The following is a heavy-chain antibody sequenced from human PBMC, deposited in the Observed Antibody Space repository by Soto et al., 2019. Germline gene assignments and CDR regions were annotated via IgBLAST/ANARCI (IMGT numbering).Heavy chain of an antibody. CDR2: ISYDGSNK. Sequence: GGSLRLSCAASGFTFSSYGMHWVRQAPGKGLEWVAVISYDGSNKYYADSVKGRFTISRDNSKNTLYLQMNSLRAEDTAVYYCAKDLSPSSGWYLIDYWGQGTLVTVSS. D-gene: IGHD6-19*01. V-gene: IGHV3-30*18. CDR1: GFTFSSYG. J-gene: IGHJ4*02. CDR3: AKDLSPSSGWYLIDY.